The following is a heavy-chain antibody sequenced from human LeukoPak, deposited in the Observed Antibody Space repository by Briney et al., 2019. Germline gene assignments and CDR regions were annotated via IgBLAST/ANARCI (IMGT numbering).Heavy chain of an antibody. CDR2: ISPSTGVT. CDR3: ARDWNCTTTTCYNCFDP. Sequence: ASVKVSCKASGYIFINYGISWVRQAPGQGLEWMGWISPSTGVTKYAQKFRDTITLTTETSTSTAYMELRSLRSDGTAVYYCARDWNCTTTTCYNCFDPWGQGTLVTVSS. CDR1: GYIFINYG. D-gene: IGHD2-8*01. J-gene: IGHJ5*02. V-gene: IGHV1-18*01.